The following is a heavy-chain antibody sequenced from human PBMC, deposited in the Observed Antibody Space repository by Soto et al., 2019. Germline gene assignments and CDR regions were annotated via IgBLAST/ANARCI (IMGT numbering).Heavy chain of an antibody. D-gene: IGHD3-16*01. J-gene: IGHJ5*02. CDR1: GGSSCNSH. Sequence: PSETLSLTCPVSGGSSCNSHWILLRQSPEKGLEWIAYMYYNGNINYNPSLKSRATISIDTSKNQFSLTLKSVTAADTAVYYCASGGNWFDPWGQGVLVTVSS. V-gene: IGHV4-59*01. CDR3: ASGGNWFDP. CDR2: MYYNGNI.